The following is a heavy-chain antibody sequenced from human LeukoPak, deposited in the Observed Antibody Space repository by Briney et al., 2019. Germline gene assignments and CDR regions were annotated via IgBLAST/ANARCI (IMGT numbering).Heavy chain of an antibody. CDR2: FSGSGGRT. D-gene: IGHD3-10*02. J-gene: IGHJ6*04. CDR1: GFTFSYYG. Sequence: GGSLRLSCAASGFTFSYYGMSWVRQAPGKGLEWVSVFSGSGGRTYYADSVKGRFTISRDNAKNSLYLQMNSLRAEDTAVYYCAELGITMIGGVWGKGTTVTISS. CDR3: AELGITMIGGV. V-gene: IGHV3-23*01.